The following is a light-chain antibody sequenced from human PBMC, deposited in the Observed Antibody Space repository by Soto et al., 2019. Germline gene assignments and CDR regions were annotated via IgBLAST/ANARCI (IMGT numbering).Light chain of an antibody. CDR2: DAS. CDR3: HQSYSTLRS. V-gene: IGKV1-39*01. J-gene: IGKJ5*01. CDR1: QSISYY. Sequence: DIQMTQSPSSLSASVGDRVTITCRASQSISYYLSWYQQKPGKAPNLLISDASSLQSGVPSRFSGTRSGTHFTLTISSLQPEDFATYYCHQSYSTLRSFGQGTRLEIK.